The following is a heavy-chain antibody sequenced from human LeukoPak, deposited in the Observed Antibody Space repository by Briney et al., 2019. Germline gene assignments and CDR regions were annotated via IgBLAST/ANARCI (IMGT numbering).Heavy chain of an antibody. CDR2: ISSSSSYI. CDR1: GVTFRSYS. Sequence: PGGSLRLSCAASGVTFRSYSMNWVRQAPGKGLEWVSSISSSSSYIYYADSVKGRFTISRDNAKNSLYLQMNSLRAEDTAVYYCARILAATFDYWGQGTLVTVSS. V-gene: IGHV3-21*01. D-gene: IGHD6-6*01. CDR3: ARILAATFDY. J-gene: IGHJ4*02.